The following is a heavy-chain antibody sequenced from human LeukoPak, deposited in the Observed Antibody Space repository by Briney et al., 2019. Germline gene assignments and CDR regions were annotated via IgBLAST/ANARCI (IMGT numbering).Heavy chain of an antibody. D-gene: IGHD5-24*01. CDR2: INGDGSRT. J-gene: IGHJ4*02. Sequence: GGSLRLSCAASGFTFSDYWIHWVRQAPGKGLVWVSRINGDGSRTNYADSVKGRFTISRDNAKNTLYLQMNNVRAEDTAVYYCARRRDANNWADYWGQGTLVTVSS. CDR3: ARRRDANNWADY. V-gene: IGHV3-74*01. CDR1: GFTFSDYW.